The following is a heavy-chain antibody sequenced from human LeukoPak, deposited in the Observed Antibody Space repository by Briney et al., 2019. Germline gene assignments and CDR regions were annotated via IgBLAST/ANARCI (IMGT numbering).Heavy chain of an antibody. Sequence: GGSLRLSCAASGFTFSSYGMHWVRQAPGKGLEWVAFIRYDGSNKYYADSVKGRFTISRDNSKNALYLQMNSLRAEDTAVYYCAKGDTYYDYVWGSYRFGPWGQGTLVTVSS. CDR1: GFTFSSYG. J-gene: IGHJ5*02. CDR2: IRYDGSNK. D-gene: IGHD3-16*02. V-gene: IGHV3-30*02. CDR3: AKGDTYYDYVWGSYRFGP.